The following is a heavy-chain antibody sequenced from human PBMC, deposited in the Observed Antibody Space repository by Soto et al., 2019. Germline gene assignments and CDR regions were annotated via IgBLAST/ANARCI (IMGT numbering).Heavy chain of an antibody. Sequence: QVQLQQWGAGLLKPSETLALNCGVYGESLTGYYWSWIRQPPGKALEWIGEINHSGSINYIPSLKSRLTRSVDTSNNQFSLRLRSVTAADAAVYYCARRRVAARSYYFDYWGQGNLVTVSS. CDR3: ARRRVAARSYYFDY. J-gene: IGHJ4*02. V-gene: IGHV4-34*01. CDR1: GESLTGYY. CDR2: INHSGSI. D-gene: IGHD6-6*01.